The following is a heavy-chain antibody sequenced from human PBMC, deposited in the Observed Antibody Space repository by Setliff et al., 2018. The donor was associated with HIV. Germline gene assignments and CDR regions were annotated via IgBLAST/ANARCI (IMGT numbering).Heavy chain of an antibody. J-gene: IGHJ4*02. CDR3: ARHDVVRGAIDN. CDR2: INTDGSSA. V-gene: IGHV3-74*03. D-gene: IGHD3-10*01. CDR1: GFTFSNSW. Sequence: GSLRLSCAASGFTFSNSWMHWVRQAPGKGLVWVSRINTDGSSATYADSVKGRFTNSRDNAKNTLYLQMDSLRAEDTAVYYCARHDVVRGAIDNWGQGTLVTVSS.